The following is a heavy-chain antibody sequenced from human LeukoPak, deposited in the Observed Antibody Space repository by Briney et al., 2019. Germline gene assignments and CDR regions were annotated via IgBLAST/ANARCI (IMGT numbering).Heavy chain of an antibody. CDR3: ARGSVPPEAAAGTEFDY. J-gene: IGHJ4*02. D-gene: IGHD6-13*01. V-gene: IGHV1-69*13. CDR2: IIPIFGTA. Sequence: SVKVSCKASGGTFSSYAISWVRQAPGQGLEWMGGIIPIFGTANYAQKFQGRVTITADESTSTAYMELSSLRSEDTAVYYCARGSVPPEAAAGTEFDYWGQGTLVTVSS. CDR1: GGTFSSYA.